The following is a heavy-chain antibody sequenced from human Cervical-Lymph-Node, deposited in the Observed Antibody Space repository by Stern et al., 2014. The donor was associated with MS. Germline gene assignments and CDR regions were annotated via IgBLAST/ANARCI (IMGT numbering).Heavy chain of an antibody. CDR2: IQPGDSET. CDR3: ARTRYSSSWYTFDP. CDR1: GYSFTSYY. V-gene: IGHV5-51*03. J-gene: IGHJ5*02. Sequence: VQLVQSGAEVKKPGESLKISCTGSGYSFTSYYILWVRHVPGKGLEWMGIIQPGDSETRYSPSFQGQVTISADKSLNTAYLQWRSLKASDTAMYYCARTRYSSSWYTFDPWGQGTLVTVSS. D-gene: IGHD6-13*01.